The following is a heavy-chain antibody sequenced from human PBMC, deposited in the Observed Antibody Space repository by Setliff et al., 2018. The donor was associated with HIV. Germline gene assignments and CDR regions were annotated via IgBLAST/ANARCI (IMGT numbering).Heavy chain of an antibody. Sequence: PSETLSLTCAVSGYSISSGYYWGWIRQPPGKGLEWIGSIYHSGSTYNNPSLKSRVTISVDTSKNQFSLKLSSVTAADTAVYYCAIRGSSGWYVGGYFDYWGQGTLVTVSS. CDR3: AIRGSSGWYVGGYFDY. V-gene: IGHV4-38-2*01. J-gene: IGHJ4*02. CDR1: GYSISSGYY. D-gene: IGHD6-19*01. CDR2: IYHSGST.